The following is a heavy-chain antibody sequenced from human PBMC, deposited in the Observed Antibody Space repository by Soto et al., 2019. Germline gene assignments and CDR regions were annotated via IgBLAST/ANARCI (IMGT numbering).Heavy chain of an antibody. D-gene: IGHD6-13*01. CDR1: GYTFTSYD. J-gene: IGHJ5*02. CDR3: ARGLLAAALGGFDP. CDR2: MNPNSGNT. Sequence: ASVKVSCKASGYTFTSYDINWVRQATGQGLEWMGWMNPNSGNTGYAQKFQGRVTMTRNTTISTAYMELSSLRSEDTAVYYCARGLLAAALGGFDPWGQGTLVTVSS. V-gene: IGHV1-8*01.